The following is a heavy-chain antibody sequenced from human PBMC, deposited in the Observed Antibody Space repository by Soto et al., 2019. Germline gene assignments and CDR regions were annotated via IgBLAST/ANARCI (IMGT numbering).Heavy chain of an antibody. Sequence: QVQLVESGGGVVQPGRSLRLSCAASGFTFSSYGMHWVRQAPGKGLEWVAVIGYDGSNKYYADSVKGRFTISRDNSKNTLYLQMNSLRAEDTAVYYCARDSFWSGYTPIGYCGQGTLVTVSS. CDR1: GFTFSSYG. CDR3: ARDSFWSGYTPIGY. V-gene: IGHV3-33*01. CDR2: IGYDGSNK. D-gene: IGHD3-3*01. J-gene: IGHJ4*02.